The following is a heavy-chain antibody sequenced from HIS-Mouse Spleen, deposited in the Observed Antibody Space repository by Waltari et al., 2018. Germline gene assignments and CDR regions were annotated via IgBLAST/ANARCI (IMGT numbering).Heavy chain of an antibody. CDR1: GYTFSSYE. V-gene: IGHV3-13*01. CDR3: ARWGSGSYLYYYYGMDV. J-gene: IGHJ6*02. D-gene: IGHD3-10*01. CDR2: IGTAGET. Sequence: EVQLVESGGGLVQPGGSLRLSCAASGYTFSSYEMHWIRQATGNGQEWVSAIGTAGETYYPGSVKGRFTISRDNAKNYLYVQMNSLRGEDTAVYYCARWGSGSYLYYYYGMDVWGHGTTVTVSS.